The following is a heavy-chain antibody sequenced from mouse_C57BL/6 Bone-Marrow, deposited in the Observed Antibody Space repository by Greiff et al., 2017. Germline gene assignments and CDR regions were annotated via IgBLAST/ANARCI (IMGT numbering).Heavy chain of an antibody. V-gene: IGHV5-6*02. CDR1: GFTFSSYG. CDR3: GSHHYYDSLLCWYYDVED. J-gene: IGHJ1*03. Sequence: DVMLVESGGDLVKPGGSLKLSCAASGFTFSSYGMSWVRQTPDKRLEWVATISSGGSYTYYPDSVKGRLTISRDNAKNTLDLQMSSLKSEDTAMYYCGSHHYYDSLLCWYYDVEDRGTGATVT. CDR2: ISSGGSYT. D-gene: IGHD1-2*01.